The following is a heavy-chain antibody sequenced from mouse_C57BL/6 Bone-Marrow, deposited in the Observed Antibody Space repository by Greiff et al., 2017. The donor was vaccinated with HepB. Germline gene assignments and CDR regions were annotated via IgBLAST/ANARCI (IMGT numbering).Heavy chain of an antibody. Sequence: EVQGVESGEGLVKPGGSLKLSCAASGFTFSSYAMSWVRQTPEKRLEWVAYISSGGDYIYYADTVKGRFTISRDNARNTLYLQMSSLKSEDTAMYYCTRDGSYGAMDYWGQGTSVTVSS. CDR1: GFTFSSYA. CDR2: ISSGGDYI. D-gene: IGHD1-1*02. CDR3: TRDGSYGAMDY. J-gene: IGHJ4*01. V-gene: IGHV5-9-1*02.